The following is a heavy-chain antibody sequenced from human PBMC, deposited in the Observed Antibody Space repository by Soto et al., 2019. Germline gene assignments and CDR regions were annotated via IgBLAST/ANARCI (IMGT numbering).Heavy chain of an antibody. D-gene: IGHD2-15*01. V-gene: IGHV3-23*01. CDR1: GFTFSSYS. CDR2: ISGSGDTT. CDR3: AISANQIPHYFDY. J-gene: IGHJ4*02. Sequence: RRLSCAASGFTFSSYSMTWVRQAPGKGLEWVSGISGSGDTTFYVDSVKGRFTISRDNSRNTLYLQMNSLRAEDTAVYYCAISANQIPHYFDYWGQGTLVTVSS.